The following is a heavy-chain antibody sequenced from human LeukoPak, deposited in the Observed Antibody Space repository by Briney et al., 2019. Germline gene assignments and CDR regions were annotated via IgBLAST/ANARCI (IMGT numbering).Heavy chain of an antibody. CDR1: GFTFSSYS. D-gene: IGHD5-24*01. CDR2: ISYDGSNK. V-gene: IGHV3-30*01. Sequence: PGGSLSLSCAASGFTFSSYSMHWVRQAPGKGLEWVAVISYDGSNKYYADSVKGRFTISRDNSKNTLYLQMNSLRAEDTAVYYCARDLFVEMATWSYWGQGTLVTVSS. J-gene: IGHJ4*02. CDR3: ARDLFVEMATWSY.